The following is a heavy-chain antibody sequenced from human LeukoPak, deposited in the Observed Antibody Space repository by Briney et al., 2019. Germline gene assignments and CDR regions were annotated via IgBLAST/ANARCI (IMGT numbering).Heavy chain of an antibody. J-gene: IGHJ1*01. D-gene: IGHD3-3*01. V-gene: IGHV1-18*01. CDR2: VSAYNGAT. Sequence: ASVKVSCKASGYSFTSYGIGWVRQAPGQGLEWMGWVSAYNGATDYAQKVQDRVIMTTDTSTSTAYMNLRSLRSDDTAVYYCARADLDFWSGYYRSEYFQYWGQGTLVTVSS. CDR3: ARADLDFWSGYYRSEYFQY. CDR1: GYSFTSYG.